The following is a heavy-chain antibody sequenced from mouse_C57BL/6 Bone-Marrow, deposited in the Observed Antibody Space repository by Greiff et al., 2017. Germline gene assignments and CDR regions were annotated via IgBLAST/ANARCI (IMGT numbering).Heavy chain of an antibody. J-gene: IGHJ2*01. CDR3: ARWGWLLHYFDD. CDR1: GYTFTSYG. Sequence: QVQLQQSGAELARPGASVKLSCKASGYTFTSYGISWVKQRTGQGLEWIGEIYPRSGNTYYNEKFKGKATLTADKSSSTAYMELRSLTSEDSAVYFCARWGWLLHYFDDWGQGTTLTVSS. V-gene: IGHV1-81*01. CDR2: IYPRSGNT. D-gene: IGHD2-3*01.